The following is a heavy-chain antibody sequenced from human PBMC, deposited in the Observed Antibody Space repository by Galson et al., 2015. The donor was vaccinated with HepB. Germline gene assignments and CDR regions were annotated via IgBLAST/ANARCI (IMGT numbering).Heavy chain of an antibody. J-gene: IGHJ4*02. D-gene: IGHD3-10*01. CDR2: IRTKAYGGTT. Sequence: SLRLSCAASGLTFGDYTLSWVRQAPGKGLERVGFIRTKAYGGTTEYAPSVKGRFSISRDDSKSIAYLQMNSLKTEDSGVYYCTAVLYRRIVRGVLITSVDYWGQETLDTVSS. CDR3: TAVLYRRIVRGVLITSVDY. V-gene: IGHV3-49*04. CDR1: GLTFGDYT.